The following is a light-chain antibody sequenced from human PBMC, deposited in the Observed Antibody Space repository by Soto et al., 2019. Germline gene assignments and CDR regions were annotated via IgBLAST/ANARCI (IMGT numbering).Light chain of an antibody. CDR1: QSVSSN. V-gene: IGKV3-15*01. CDR2: GAS. Sequence: EIFMTQPPSTLSVSPWEIATLSCRASQSVSSNLAWYQQKPGQAPRLLIYGASTRATGIPARFSGSGSGTEFTLTISSLQSEDFAVYYCQQYNNWRRTFGQGSKV. CDR3: QQYNNWRRT. J-gene: IGKJ1*01.